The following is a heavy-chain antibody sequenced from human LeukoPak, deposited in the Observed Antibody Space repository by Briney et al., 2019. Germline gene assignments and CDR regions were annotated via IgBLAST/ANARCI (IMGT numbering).Heavy chain of an antibody. V-gene: IGHV3-23*01. CDR3: AKDRSVIVVVPAAVAFDI. J-gene: IGHJ3*02. CDR1: GFTFSNYA. Sequence: GGSLRLSCVASGFTFSNYAMSWVRQAPGKGLEWVSAISGSGGSTYYADSVKGRFTISRDNSKNTLYLQMNSLRAEDTAVYYCAKDRSVIVVVPAAVAFDIWGQGTMVTVSS. D-gene: IGHD2-2*01. CDR2: ISGSGGST.